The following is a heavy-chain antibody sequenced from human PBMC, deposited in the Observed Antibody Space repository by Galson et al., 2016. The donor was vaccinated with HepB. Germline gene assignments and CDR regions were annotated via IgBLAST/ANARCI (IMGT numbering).Heavy chain of an antibody. Sequence: SVKVSCKASGYTFTGFYMHWVRQAPGQGLEWMGWIDPNSGGTHSAQKFQGRVSLTRDTSISTAYMELSRLRSYDPAVYYCAREYLSGTETEFFQHWGQGTLVTVSS. CDR3: AREYLSGTETEFFQH. CDR1: GYTFTGFY. V-gene: IGHV1-2*02. CDR2: IDPNSGGT. J-gene: IGHJ1*01. D-gene: IGHD6-13*01.